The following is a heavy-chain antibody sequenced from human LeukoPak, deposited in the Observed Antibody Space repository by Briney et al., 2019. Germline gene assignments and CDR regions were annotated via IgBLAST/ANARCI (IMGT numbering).Heavy chain of an antibody. CDR3: ASSTWYSSGPSF. CDR1: GDSISNFNYY. Sequence: SETLSLTCTVSGDSISNFNYYWAWIRQSPGKGLEWIGSMSYSGSTYYNPSLKSRVTISVDTSKNQFSLKLSSVTAADTAVFYCASSTWYSSGPSFWGQGTMVTVSS. D-gene: IGHD6-19*01. V-gene: IGHV4-39*07. CDR2: MSYSGST. J-gene: IGHJ3*01.